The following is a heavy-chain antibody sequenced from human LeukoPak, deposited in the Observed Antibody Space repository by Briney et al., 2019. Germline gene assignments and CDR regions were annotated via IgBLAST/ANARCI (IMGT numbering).Heavy chain of an antibody. CDR2: IRSKAYGGTT. CDR1: GFTFGDYA. V-gene: IGHV3-49*04. D-gene: IGHD3-10*01. CDR3: TRDRHYLDI. J-gene: IGHJ3*02. Sequence: GGSLRLSCTASGFTFGDYAMSWVRQAPGKGLEWVGFIRSKAYGGTTEYAASVKGRFTISRDDSKSIAYLQMNSLKTEDTAVYYCTRDRHYLDIWGQGTMVTVSS.